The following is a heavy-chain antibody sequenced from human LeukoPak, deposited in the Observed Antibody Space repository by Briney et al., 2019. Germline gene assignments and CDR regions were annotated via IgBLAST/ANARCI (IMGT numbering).Heavy chain of an antibody. CDR2: IYSSGST. CDR1: SGSINDYY. D-gene: IGHD3-10*01. J-gene: IGHJ6*04. Sequence: PSETLSLTCTVSSGSINDYYWSWVRQPAGKGLEWLGRIYSSGSTTYNPSVKSRVTMSVDTSNNQFSLKMTSVTAADTAVYYCARKGKWFGTYYYCMDVWGKGTTVTVSS. V-gene: IGHV4-4*07. CDR3: ARKGKWFGTYYYCMDV.